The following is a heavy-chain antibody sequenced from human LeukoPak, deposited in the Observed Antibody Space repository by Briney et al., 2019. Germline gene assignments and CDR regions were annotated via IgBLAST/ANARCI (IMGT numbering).Heavy chain of an antibody. CDR1: GYTFTNYD. CDR2: MNPKSGKT. D-gene: IGHD1-26*01. CDR3: ARSPWESGEWYLDL. V-gene: IGHV1-8*03. J-gene: IGHJ2*01. Sequence: ASVNVSCKASGYTFTNYDINWVRQATGQGLEWMGWMNPKSGKTGYAQNFQGRVTITRNTSISTVYMEMTGLRSEDAAVYFCARSPWESGEWYLDLWGRGTLVAVSS.